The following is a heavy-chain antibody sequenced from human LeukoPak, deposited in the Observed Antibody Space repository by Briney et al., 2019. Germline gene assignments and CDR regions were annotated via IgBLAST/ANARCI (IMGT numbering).Heavy chain of an antibody. CDR1: GFTFSSHA. J-gene: IGHJ4*02. D-gene: IGHD3-22*01. CDR2: ISYDGSNK. V-gene: IGHV3-30-3*01. CDR3: ARDLTMISPSGPFDY. Sequence: GGSLRLSCAASGFTFSSHAMHWVRQAPGKGLDWVAVISYDGSNKYYADSVQGRFTISRDISRDTLYLQMDSLRSEDTALYYCARDLTMISPSGPFDYWGQGTLVTASS.